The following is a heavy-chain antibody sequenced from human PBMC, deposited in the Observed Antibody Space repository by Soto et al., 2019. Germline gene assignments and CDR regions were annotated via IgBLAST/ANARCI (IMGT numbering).Heavy chain of an antibody. D-gene: IGHD2-2*01. V-gene: IGHV4-39*02. CDR1: GCSISSGTYS. J-gene: IGHJ6*02. Sequence: SENLSFTCTVSGCSISSGTYSWGWIRQPPGEGLEWIATFHYGESTHYNPSLESRVTVSVDTSQNHFSLKVSSVTVADTAVYYCARLGGFCSSTNCYGYYAMDVWGQGTTVT. CDR3: ARLGGFCSSTNCYGYYAMDV. CDR2: FHYGEST.